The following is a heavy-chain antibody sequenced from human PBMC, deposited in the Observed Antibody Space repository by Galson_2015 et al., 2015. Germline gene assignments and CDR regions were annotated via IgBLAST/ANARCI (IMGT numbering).Heavy chain of an antibody. Sequence: SLRLSCAASGFTLSNSAMSWVRQAPGKGLEWVSSISGGGTSTYYSDSVKGRFTISKDNSKNTLFLQINSLRAEDTAVYYCAKRLSLSRCFDYWGQGTLVTVSS. CDR2: ISGGGTST. CDR3: AKRLSLSRCFDY. V-gene: IGHV3-23*01. D-gene: IGHD3-22*01. CDR1: GFTLSNSA. J-gene: IGHJ4*02.